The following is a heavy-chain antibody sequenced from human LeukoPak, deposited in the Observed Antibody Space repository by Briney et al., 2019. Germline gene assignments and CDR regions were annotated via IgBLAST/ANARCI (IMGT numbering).Heavy chain of an antibody. J-gene: IGHJ6*02. V-gene: IGHV4-30-2*01. CDR3: ARGEGYCSGGSCYYYYGMDV. D-gene: IGHD2-15*01. Sequence: SETLSLTCTASGGSVSSGSYYWSWIRQPPGKGLEWIGYIYHSGSTYYNPSLKSRVTISVDRSKNQFSLKLSSVIAADTAVYYCARGEGYCSGGSCYYYYGMDVWGQGTTVTVSS. CDR1: GGSVSSGSYY. CDR2: IYHSGST.